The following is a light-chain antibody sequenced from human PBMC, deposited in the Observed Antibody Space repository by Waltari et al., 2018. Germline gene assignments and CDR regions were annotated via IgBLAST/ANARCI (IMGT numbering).Light chain of an antibody. CDR3: SSYTSSDTLI. CDR1: SSDVGGYDY. J-gene: IGLJ2*01. CDR2: EVT. V-gene: IGLV2-14*01. Sequence: QSALTQPASVSGSPGQSITIYCTGTSSDVGGYDYVSWYQHRPGEAPKLLIYEVTNRPSGVFDRFSGSKSANTASLTISGLQAEDEADYYCSSYTSSDTLIFGGGTKVTVL.